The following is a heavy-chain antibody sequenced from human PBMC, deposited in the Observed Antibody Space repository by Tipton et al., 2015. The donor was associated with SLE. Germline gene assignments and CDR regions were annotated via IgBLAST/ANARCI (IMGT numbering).Heavy chain of an antibody. CDR2: ISGSGGST. Sequence: GSLRLSCAASGFTFSNYAMSWVRQAPGKGLEWVSVISGSGGSTYYADSVKGRFTISRGNSKNTLYLQMNSLRAEDTAVYYCSKGRFGSVSARPDFWGPGTLVTVSS. CDR1: GFTFSNYA. J-gene: IGHJ4*02. D-gene: IGHD3-3*01. V-gene: IGHV3-23*01. CDR3: SKGRFGSVSARPDF.